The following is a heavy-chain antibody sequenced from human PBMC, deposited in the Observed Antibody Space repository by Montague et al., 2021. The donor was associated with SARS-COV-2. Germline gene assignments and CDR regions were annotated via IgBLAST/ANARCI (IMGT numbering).Heavy chain of an antibody. CDR3: ARVGRQQLVRLSGVDV. V-gene: IGHV4-39*07. Sequence: SETLSLTCTVSGGSISSSSYYWGWIRQPPGKGLEWIGSIYYSGSTYYXPSLKSRVTISVDTPKNQFSLKLSSVTAADTAVYYCARVGRQQLVRLSGVDVWGQGTTVTVSS. CDR1: GGSISSSSYY. J-gene: IGHJ6*01. D-gene: IGHD6-13*01. CDR2: IYYSGST.